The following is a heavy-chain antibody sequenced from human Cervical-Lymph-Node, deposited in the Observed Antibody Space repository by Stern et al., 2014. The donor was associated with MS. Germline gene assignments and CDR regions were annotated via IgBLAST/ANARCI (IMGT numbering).Heavy chain of an antibody. J-gene: IGHJ1*01. CDR2: IYYGGNS. V-gene: IGHV4-31*11. CDR1: RCSITSHGYY. Sequence: QVQLQESGPGLVKPSQTLSLTCAVSRCSITSHGYYWSWLRQFPGNGLEWIGYIYYGGNSYYNPSLNSRVSISIEASKDQFPLRRISWTAADTAVYYCVRSYSAEYFEDWGQGTLVTVSS. CDR3: VRSYSAEYFED. D-gene: IGHD2-15*01.